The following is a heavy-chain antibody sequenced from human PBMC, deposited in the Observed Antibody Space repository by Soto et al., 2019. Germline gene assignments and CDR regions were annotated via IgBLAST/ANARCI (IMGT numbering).Heavy chain of an antibody. D-gene: IGHD1-1*01. V-gene: IGHV4-4*07. CDR3: VRDGTKTLREWFDP. J-gene: IGHJ5*02. CDR2: IYATGTT. Sequence: KPSETLSLTCTVSGASISGFYWSWIRKSAGKGLEWIGRIYATGTTDYNPSLKSRVMMSVDTSKKQFSLKLRSVTAADTAVYYCVRDGTKTLREWFDPWGQGISVTVS. CDR1: GASISGFY.